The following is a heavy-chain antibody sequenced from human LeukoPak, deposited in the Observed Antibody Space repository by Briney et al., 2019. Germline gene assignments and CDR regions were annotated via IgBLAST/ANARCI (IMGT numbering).Heavy chain of an antibody. CDR2: IYYSGST. CDR3: ASDYGDYFSGFDP. V-gene: IGHV4-30-4*01. D-gene: IGHD4-17*01. Sequence: SQTLSLTCTVSGASISSGDYYWSWIRQPPGKGLECIGHIYYSGSTYYNPSLKSRVTISVDTSKNQFSLKLSSVTAADTAVYYCASDYGDYFSGFDPWGQGTLVTVSS. J-gene: IGHJ5*02. CDR1: GASISSGDYY.